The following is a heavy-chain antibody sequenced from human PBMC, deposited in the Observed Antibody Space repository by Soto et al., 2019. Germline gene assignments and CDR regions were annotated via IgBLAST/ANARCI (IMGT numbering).Heavy chain of an antibody. J-gene: IGHJ3*02. Sequence: QVQLVESGGGVVQPGRSLRLSCTASGFTFSSYGMHWVRQAPGKGLEWVSVISNDGSNKYYADSVKGRFTISRDNSKNTLCLQMNSLRAEDTAVYYCAKDDRYCSGGSCYRDAFDIWGQGTMVTVSS. CDR1: GFTFSSYG. CDR3: AKDDRYCSGGSCYRDAFDI. D-gene: IGHD2-15*01. CDR2: ISNDGSNK. V-gene: IGHV3-30*18.